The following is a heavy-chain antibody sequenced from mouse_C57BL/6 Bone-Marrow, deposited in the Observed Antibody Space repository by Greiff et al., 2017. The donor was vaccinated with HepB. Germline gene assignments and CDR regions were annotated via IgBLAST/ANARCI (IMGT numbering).Heavy chain of an antibody. CDR1: GYTFTSYW. V-gene: IGHV1-55*01. Sequence: VQLQQPGAELVKPGASVKMSCKASGYTFTSYWITWVKQRPGQGLEWIGDIYPGSGSTNYNEKFKSKATLTVDTSSSTAYMQLSSLTSEDSAVYYCARLVITTGVATRFDYWGQGTTLTVSS. J-gene: IGHJ2*01. D-gene: IGHD1-1*01. CDR2: IYPGSGST. CDR3: ARLVITTGVATRFDY.